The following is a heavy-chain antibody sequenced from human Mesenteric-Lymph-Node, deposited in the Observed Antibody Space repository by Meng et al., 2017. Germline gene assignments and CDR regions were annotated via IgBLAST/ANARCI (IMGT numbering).Heavy chain of an antibody. V-gene: IGHV1-69*04. CDR3: ASSYGDLPDI. J-gene: IGHJ3*02. Sequence: SVKVSCKASGYTFTSYDINWVRQATGQGLEWMGRIIPILGIANYAQKFQGRVTITADKSTSTAYMELSSLRSEDTAVYYCASSYGDLPDIWGQGTMVTVSS. D-gene: IGHD4-17*01. CDR1: GYTFTSYD. CDR2: IIPILGIA.